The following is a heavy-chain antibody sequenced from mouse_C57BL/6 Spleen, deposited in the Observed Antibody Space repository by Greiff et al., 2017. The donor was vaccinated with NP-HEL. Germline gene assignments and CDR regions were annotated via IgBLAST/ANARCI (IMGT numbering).Heavy chain of an antibody. V-gene: IGHV1-63*01. J-gene: IGHJ4*01. CDR2: IYPGGGYT. CDR1: GYTFTNYW. D-gene: IGHD1-1*01. CDR3: ERSHYYGSSYGAMDY. Sequence: QVQLQQSGAELVRPGTSVKMSCKASGYTFTNYWIGWAKQRPGHGLEWIGDIYPGGGYTNYNEKFKGKATLTADKSSSTAYMQFSSLTSEDSAIYYCERSHYYGSSYGAMDYWGQGTSVTVSS.